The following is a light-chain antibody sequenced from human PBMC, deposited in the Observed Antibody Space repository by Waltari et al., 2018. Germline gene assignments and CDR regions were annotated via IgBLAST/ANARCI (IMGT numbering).Light chain of an antibody. Sequence: QSALPPPASVSGSPGQSITISCTGTRSDVGGSNYVSWYQQHPGKAPKRMIYDVSKRPSGVSNRFSGSKSGNTASLTISGLQAEDEADYYCSSYTSSSSVFGGGTKLTVL. V-gene: IGLV2-14*01. CDR2: DVS. J-gene: IGLJ3*02. CDR3: SSYTSSSSV. CDR1: RSDVGGSNY.